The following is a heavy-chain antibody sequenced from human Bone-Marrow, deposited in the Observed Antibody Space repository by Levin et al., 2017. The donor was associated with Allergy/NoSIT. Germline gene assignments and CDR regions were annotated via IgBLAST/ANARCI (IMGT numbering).Heavy chain of an antibody. CDR3: TRDLLWSGRDFYYMDV. Sequence: GESLKISCAASGFTVSSNYMSWVRQAPGKGLEWVSVIYSGGSTYYADSVKGRFTISRDNSKNTLFLQMNSLRAGDTAVYYCTRDLLWSGRDFYYMDVWGKGTTVTVSS. D-gene: IGHD3/OR15-3a*01. V-gene: IGHV3-53*01. J-gene: IGHJ6*03. CDR1: GFTVSSNY. CDR2: IYSGGST.